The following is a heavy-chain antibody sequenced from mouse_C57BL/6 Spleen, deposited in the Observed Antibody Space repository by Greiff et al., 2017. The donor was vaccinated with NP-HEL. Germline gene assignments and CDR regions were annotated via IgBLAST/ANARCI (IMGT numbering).Heavy chain of an antibody. CDR1: GYAFSSSW. Sequence: QVQLQQSGPELVKPGASVKISCKASGYAFSSSWMNWVKQRPGKGLEWIGRIYPGDGDTNYNGKFKGKATLTADKSSSTAYMQLSSLTSEDSAVYFCARLDCSSYRYFDVWGTGTTVTVSS. J-gene: IGHJ1*03. CDR2: IYPGDGDT. D-gene: IGHD1-1*01. V-gene: IGHV1-82*01. CDR3: ARLDCSSYRYFDV.